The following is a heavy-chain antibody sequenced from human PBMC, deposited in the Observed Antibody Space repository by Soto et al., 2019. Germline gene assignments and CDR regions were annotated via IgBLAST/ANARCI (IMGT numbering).Heavy chain of an antibody. J-gene: IGHJ4*02. V-gene: IGHV3-11*01. CDR3: ALAGYDSNDYAVTPLSAGHF. CDR1: GFTFSDYY. D-gene: IGHD4-17*01. CDR2: ISSSGSII. Sequence: QVQLVVSGGGLVKPGGSLRISCAASGFTFSDYYISWIRQAPGKGLEWVSYISSSGSIIYYADSVKGRFTISRDNAKNSLYLQMNRQRAEDTAVYYCALAGYDSNDYAVTPLSAGHFWGQGTLVTVYS.